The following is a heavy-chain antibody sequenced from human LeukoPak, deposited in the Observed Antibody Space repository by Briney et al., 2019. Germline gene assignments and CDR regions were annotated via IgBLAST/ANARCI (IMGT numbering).Heavy chain of an antibody. J-gene: IGHJ4*02. CDR2: ISYDGSNK. CDR3: AKAAVAATDYFDY. CDR1: EFTFRSYD. V-gene: IGHV3-30*18. Sequence: GGSLRLSCVASEFTFRSYDMHWVRQAPGKGLEWVAVISYDGSNKDYADSVKGRFTISRDNTKNTLYLQMNSLRAEDTAVYYCAKAAVAATDYFDYWGQGTLVTVSS. D-gene: IGHD6-19*01.